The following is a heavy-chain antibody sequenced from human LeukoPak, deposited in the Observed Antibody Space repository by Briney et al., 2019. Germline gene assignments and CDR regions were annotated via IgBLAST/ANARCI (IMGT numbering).Heavy chain of an antibody. CDR1: GYTFTSYG. V-gene: IGHV1-18*01. J-gene: IGHJ4*02. CDR3: AMWAGIAEAGFEGPFDY. Sequence: ASVKVSCKASGYTFTSYGISWVRQAPGQGLEWMGWISPYNDNTNYAQKLEGRVTMTTDTSMGTAYMELRSLRSDDTAVYYCAMWAGIAEAGFEGPFDYWGQGTLVTVSS. CDR2: ISPYNDNT. D-gene: IGHD6-19*01.